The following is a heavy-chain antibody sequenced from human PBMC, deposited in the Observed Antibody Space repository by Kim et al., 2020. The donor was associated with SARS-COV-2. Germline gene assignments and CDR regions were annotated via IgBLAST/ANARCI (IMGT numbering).Heavy chain of an antibody. CDR1: GFTFSISA. D-gene: IGHD2-2*01. CDR3: AKDLGDWGHGCSSTSCYAFPWYFDL. CDR2: ISGSGGST. J-gene: IGHJ2*01. Sequence: GGSLRLSCAASGFTFSISAMSWVRQAPGKGLEWGSAISGSGGSTYYADSVKGRFTISRDNSKNTLYLQMNSLRAEDTAVYYCAKDLGDWGHGCSSTSCYAFPWYFDLWGRGTLVTVSS. V-gene: IGHV3-23*01.